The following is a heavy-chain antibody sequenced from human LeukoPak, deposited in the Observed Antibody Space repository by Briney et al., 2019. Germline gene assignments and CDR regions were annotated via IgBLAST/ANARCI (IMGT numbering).Heavy chain of an antibody. D-gene: IGHD3-10*01. CDR1: GITVISDY. Sequence: GGSLRLSCAASGITVISDYMTWVRQAPGKGLEWVSLIYNNGNTYYADSVRGRFTISRDNSKNTLYLQMNSLRAEDTAMSYCTRGIGRSWSLDNWGQGTLVTVSS. J-gene: IGHJ4*02. CDR2: IYNNGNT. V-gene: IGHV3-53*01. CDR3: TRGIGRSWSLDN.